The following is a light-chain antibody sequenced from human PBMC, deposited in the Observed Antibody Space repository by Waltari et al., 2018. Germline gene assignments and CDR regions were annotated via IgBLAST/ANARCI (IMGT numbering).Light chain of an antibody. CDR1: QSVSNY. J-gene: IGKJ1*01. V-gene: IGKV3-11*01. CDR2: SAS. CDR3: NQHSTGWT. Sequence: IILTQSPATLSLSPGERATLSCRASQSVSNYLAWYQQKPGQAPRLLIHSASTRATGIPDRFSGSGSGTEFILIISSLEPEDVGIYHCNQHSTGWTFGQGTKVEIE.